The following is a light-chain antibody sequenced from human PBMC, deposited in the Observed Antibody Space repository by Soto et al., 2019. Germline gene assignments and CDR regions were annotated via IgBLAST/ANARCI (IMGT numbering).Light chain of an antibody. CDR1: DNRLHSSGYIY. CDR3: MQSLHGPFT. V-gene: IGKV2-28*01. J-gene: IGKJ3*01. Sequence: DVVMTQSPLSLPVTPGEPASISCRSSDNRLHSSGYIYLDWYVQKPGQSPQLLIYLGSNRAPGVPARFSGSGSGSDFTLKISRVEAADVGIYYCMQSLHGPFTFGPGTTVDI. CDR2: LGS.